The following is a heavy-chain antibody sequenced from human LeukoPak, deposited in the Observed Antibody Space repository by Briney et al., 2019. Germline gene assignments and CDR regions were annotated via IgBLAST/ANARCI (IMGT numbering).Heavy chain of an antibody. CDR2: IYYSGST. CDR1: GGSISSSSYY. CDR3: ARAVGTSRNFFDY. D-gene: IGHD4-23*01. V-gene: IGHV4-39*07. Sequence: PSKTLSLTCTVSGGSISSSSYYWGWIRQPPGKGLEWIGSIYYSGSTYYNPSLKSRVTISVDTSKNQFSLKLSSVTAADTAVYYCARAVGTSRNFFDYWGQGTLVTVSS. J-gene: IGHJ4*02.